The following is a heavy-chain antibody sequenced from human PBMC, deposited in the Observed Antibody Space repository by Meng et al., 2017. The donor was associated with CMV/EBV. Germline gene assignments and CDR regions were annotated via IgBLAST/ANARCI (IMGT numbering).Heavy chain of an antibody. CDR1: GGTFSSYA. Sequence: SVKVSCKTSGGTFSSYAFIWVRQAPGQGLEWMAGIVPIFGTTDYAQKYQGRVTLTTDESTSTAYMELSSLTSEDTAVYYCARSSQWLLPNLDHWGQGTLVTVSS. CDR2: IVPIFGTT. CDR3: ARSSQWLLPNLDH. D-gene: IGHD6-19*01. V-gene: IGHV1-69*05. J-gene: IGHJ4*02.